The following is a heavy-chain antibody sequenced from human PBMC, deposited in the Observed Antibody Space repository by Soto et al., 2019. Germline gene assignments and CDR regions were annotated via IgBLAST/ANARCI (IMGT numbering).Heavy chain of an antibody. J-gene: IGHJ4*02. CDR2: ISSSGSTI. CDR3: ARGYCSSTSCYPFDY. D-gene: IGHD2-2*01. V-gene: IGHV3-11*01. CDR1: GFTFSDYY. Sequence: PGGSLRLSCAASGFTFSDYYMSWIRQAPGKGLEWVSYISSSGSTIYYADSVKGRLTISRDTAKISLYLQMTSLRAVDTAVYYSARGYCSSTSCYPFDYWGQGTLVTVSS.